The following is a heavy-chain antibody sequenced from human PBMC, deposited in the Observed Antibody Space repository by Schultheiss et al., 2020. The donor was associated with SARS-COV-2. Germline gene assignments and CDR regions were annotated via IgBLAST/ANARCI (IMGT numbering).Heavy chain of an antibody. Sequence: SETLSLTCTVSGGSISSGSYYWSWIRQPAGKGLEWIGRIYTSGSTYYNPSLKSRVTISVDTSKNQFSLKLNSVTAADTAVYYCARVRERWGGDYWGQGTLVTVSS. D-gene: IGHD3-16*01. CDR2: IYTSGST. CDR3: ARVRERWGGDY. CDR1: GGSISSGSYY. V-gene: IGHV4-61*02. J-gene: IGHJ4*02.